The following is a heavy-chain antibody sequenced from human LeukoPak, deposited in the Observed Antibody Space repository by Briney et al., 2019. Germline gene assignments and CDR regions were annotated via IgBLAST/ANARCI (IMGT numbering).Heavy chain of an antibody. CDR1: GDSISSYY. Sequence: SETLSLTCTVSGDSISSYYWSWIRQPPGKGLEWIGYIYYSGSTNYNPSLKSRVTISVDTSKNQFSLKLSSVTAADTAVYYCARETLGYCSSTSCYEDAFDIWGQGTMVTVSS. J-gene: IGHJ3*02. CDR3: ARETLGYCSSTSCYEDAFDI. CDR2: IYYSGST. V-gene: IGHV4-59*01. D-gene: IGHD2-2*01.